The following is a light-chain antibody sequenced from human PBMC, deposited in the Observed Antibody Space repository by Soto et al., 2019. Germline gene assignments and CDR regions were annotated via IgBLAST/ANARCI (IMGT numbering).Light chain of an antibody. CDR1: SGHSSYA. J-gene: IGLJ2*01. Sequence: QSVLTQSPSASASLGPSVKLTCTLSSGHSSYAIAWHQQQPEKGPRYLMKLNSDGSHSKGDGIPDRFSGSSSGAERYLTISSLQSEDEADYYCQTWGTGIPVVFGGGTKLTVL. V-gene: IGLV4-69*01. CDR2: LNSDGSH. CDR3: QTWGTGIPVV.